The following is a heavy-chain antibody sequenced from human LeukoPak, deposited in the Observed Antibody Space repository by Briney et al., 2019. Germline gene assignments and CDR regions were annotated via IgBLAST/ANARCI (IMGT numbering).Heavy chain of an antibody. Sequence: SVTVSCKASGGTFSSYAISWVRQAPGQGLEWMGGIIPIFGTANYAQKFQGRVTITADESTSTAYMELSSLRSEDTAVYYCARHGAYSNYYYYGMDVWGQGTTVTVSS. J-gene: IGHJ6*02. CDR1: GGTFSSYA. V-gene: IGHV1-69*13. D-gene: IGHD4-11*01. CDR2: IIPIFGTA. CDR3: ARHGAYSNYYYYGMDV.